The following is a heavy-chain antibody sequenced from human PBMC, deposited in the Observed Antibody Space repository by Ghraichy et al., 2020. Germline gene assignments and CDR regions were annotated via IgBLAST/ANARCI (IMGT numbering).Heavy chain of an antibody. D-gene: IGHD4-17*01. Sequence: SETLSLTCTVSGGSINSDGYYWSWIRQHPGRGLEWIGYIFYSGTFYYSPSLRSRVTISADRSKNQFSLKLSSVTAADTAVYYCATGNGYFRLDYWGQGALVTVSA. J-gene: IGHJ4*02. CDR2: IFYSGTF. CDR1: GGSINSDGYY. V-gene: IGHV4-31*03. CDR3: ATGNGYFRLDY.